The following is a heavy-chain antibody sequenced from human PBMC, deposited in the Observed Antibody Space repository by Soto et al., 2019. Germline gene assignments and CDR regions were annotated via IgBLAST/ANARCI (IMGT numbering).Heavy chain of an antibody. D-gene: IGHD6-19*01. CDR2: IYHSGST. CDR3: ARVVWASAVASTWFDP. J-gene: IGHJ5*02. CDR1: GGSISSGGYS. Sequence: QLQLQESGSGLVKPSQTLSLTCAVSGGSISSGGYSWSWIRQPPGKGLEWIGYIYHSGSTYYNPSLKSRVTISVDRSKNQFSLKLTSVTAADTAMYYCARVVWASAVASTWFDPWGQGTLVTVSS. V-gene: IGHV4-30-2*01.